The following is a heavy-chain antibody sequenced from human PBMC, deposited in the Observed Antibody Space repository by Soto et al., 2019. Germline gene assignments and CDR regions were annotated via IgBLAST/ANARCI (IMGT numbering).Heavy chain of an antibody. CDR1: GFTFSNAW. CDR2: IKSKTDGGTT. D-gene: IGHD2-8*01. J-gene: IGHJ6*04. Sequence: GESLKISCAASGFTFSNAWMSWVRQAPGKGLEWVGRIKSKTDGGTTDYAAPVKGRFTISRDDSKNTLYLQMNSLKTEDTAVYYCTTDEDCTNGVCYPRPPDVWGKGTTVTVSS. CDR3: TTDEDCTNGVCYPRPPDV. V-gene: IGHV3-15*01.